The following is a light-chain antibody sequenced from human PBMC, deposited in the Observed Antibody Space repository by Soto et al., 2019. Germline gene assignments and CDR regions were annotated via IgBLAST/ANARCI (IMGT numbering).Light chain of an antibody. CDR3: QQAHCLPLT. CDR1: QGVGTW. Sequence: DIQITQSTSSVSASVGDRVTITCRASQGVGTWLAWYQHKQGKAPKXVIYAASSLQSGVPSRFSGSGSGTDVTITISSLQPEDFETYDCQQAHCLPLTFGGGTKVEI. CDR2: AAS. J-gene: IGKJ4*01. V-gene: IGKV1-12*01.